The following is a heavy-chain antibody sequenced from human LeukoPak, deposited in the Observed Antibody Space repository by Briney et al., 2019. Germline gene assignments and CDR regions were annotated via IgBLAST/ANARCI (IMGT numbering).Heavy chain of an antibody. V-gene: IGHV1-46*01. CDR1: GYTFTSYY. CDR2: INPSGGST. D-gene: IGHD6-13*01. J-gene: IGHJ4*02. Sequence: ASVKVSCKASGYTFTSYYMHWVRQAPGQGLEWMGIINPSGGSTSYAQKFQGRVTMTRDMSTSTVYMELSSLRSEDTAVYYCAKVRSSWYVSYCFDYWGQGTLVTVSS. CDR3: AKVRSSWYVSYCFDY.